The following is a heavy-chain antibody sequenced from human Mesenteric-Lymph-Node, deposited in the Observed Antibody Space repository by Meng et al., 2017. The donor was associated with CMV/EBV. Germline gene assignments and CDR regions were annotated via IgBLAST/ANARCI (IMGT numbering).Heavy chain of an antibody. Sequence: SETLSLTCTVSGASVSSSSYDWSWIRQPPGKGLEWIGYIYYSGNINYNPSLKSRVTISVDKSKNQFSLKLTSVTAADTAVYYCARDRIGYYDILTGDSDLYGMDVWGQGTTVTVSS. D-gene: IGHD3-9*01. V-gene: IGHV4-61*01. J-gene: IGHJ6*02. CDR3: ARDRIGYYDILTGDSDLYGMDV. CDR2: IYYSGNI. CDR1: GASVSSSSYD.